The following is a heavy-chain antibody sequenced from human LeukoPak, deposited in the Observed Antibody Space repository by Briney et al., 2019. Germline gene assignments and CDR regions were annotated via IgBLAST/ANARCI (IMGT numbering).Heavy chain of an antibody. D-gene: IGHD3-10*02. V-gene: IGHV4-61*02. Sequence: SETLSLTCTVSGGSISSGRYYWSWIRQPAGKGLEWIGRIYTSGSTNYNPSLKSRVTISVDTPKNQFSLKLISVTAADTAVYYCASDHMLYAFHIWGQGTMVTVSS. CDR1: GGSISSGRYY. J-gene: IGHJ3*02. CDR3: ASDHMLYAFHI. CDR2: IYTSGST.